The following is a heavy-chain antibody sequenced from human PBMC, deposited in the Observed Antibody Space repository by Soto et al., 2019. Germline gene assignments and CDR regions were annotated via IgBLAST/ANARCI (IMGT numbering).Heavy chain of an antibody. CDR3: ARAPTGKVVIEYNWFDP. CDR1: GFTFSSYA. V-gene: IGHV3-30-3*01. D-gene: IGHD3-22*01. J-gene: IGHJ5*02. Sequence: QVQLVESGGGVVQPGRSLRLSCAASGFTFSSYAMHWVRQAPGKGLEWVAVISYDGSNKYYADSVKGRFTISRDNSKNTLYLQMNSLRAEDTAVYYCARAPTGKVVIEYNWFDPWGQGTLVTVSS. CDR2: ISYDGSNK.